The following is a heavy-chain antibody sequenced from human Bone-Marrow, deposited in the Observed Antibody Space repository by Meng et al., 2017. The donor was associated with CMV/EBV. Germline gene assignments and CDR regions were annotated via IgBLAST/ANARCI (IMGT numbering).Heavy chain of an antibody. Sequence: GESLKISCVVSGFSFSSYWMSWVRQAPGKGPEWVANIKQDGSEKYYVDSVKGRFTIARDNAKNSLFLHMNSLRVEDTAVYYCARGVKAAGFYGMDVWGQRTTVAASS. CDR3: ARGVKAAGFYGMDV. D-gene: IGHD6-13*01. CDR1: GFSFSSYW. V-gene: IGHV3-7*01. CDR2: IKQDGSEK. J-gene: IGHJ6*01.